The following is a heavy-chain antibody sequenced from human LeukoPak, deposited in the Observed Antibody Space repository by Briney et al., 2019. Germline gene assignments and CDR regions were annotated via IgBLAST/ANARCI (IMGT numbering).Heavy chain of an antibody. CDR2: FDPEDGET. CDR1: GYTLTELS. Sequence: ASVKVSCKVSGYTLTELSMHWVRQAPGKGLEWMGGFDPEDGETIYAQKFQGRVTMTEDTSTDTAYMELSSLRSEDTAVYYCARYSGSYGGFDYWGQGTLVTVSS. J-gene: IGHJ4*02. V-gene: IGHV1-24*01. D-gene: IGHD1-26*01. CDR3: ARYSGSYGGFDY.